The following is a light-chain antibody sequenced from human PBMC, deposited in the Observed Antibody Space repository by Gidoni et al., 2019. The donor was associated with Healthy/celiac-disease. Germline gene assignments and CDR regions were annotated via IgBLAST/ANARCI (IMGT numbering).Light chain of an antibody. Sequence: DIQMTQSPSSLSASVGDRVTITCRASQSISSNLNWYQQKPGKAPKLLIYAASSLQSGVPSRCSGSGSGTDVTLTTSRLQPEDLATYYCQQSYSTPMFTSGQGTKLEIK. CDR1: QSISSN. V-gene: IGKV1-39*01. CDR3: QQSYSTPMFT. CDR2: AAS. J-gene: IGKJ2*01.